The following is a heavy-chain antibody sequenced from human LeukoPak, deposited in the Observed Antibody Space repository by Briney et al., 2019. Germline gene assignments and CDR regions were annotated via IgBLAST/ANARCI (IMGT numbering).Heavy chain of an antibody. Sequence: GGPLRLSCAASGFTVITNDMTWVRQAPGKGLEWVSVLYSDGNTKYADSVQGRLTISRDNSKNTLYLEMNSLSPDDTAVYYCARGVEPLAANTLAYWGQGTLVTVSS. D-gene: IGHD1-14*01. CDR1: GFTVITND. J-gene: IGHJ4*02. CDR3: ARGVEPLAANTLAY. V-gene: IGHV3-53*01. CDR2: LYSDGNT.